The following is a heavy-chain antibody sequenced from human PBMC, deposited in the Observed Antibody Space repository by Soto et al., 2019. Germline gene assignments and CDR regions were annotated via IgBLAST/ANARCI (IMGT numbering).Heavy chain of an antibody. J-gene: IGHJ4*02. D-gene: IGHD3-3*01. Sequence: PSETLSLTCTVSGGSISSSSYYWGCIRQPPGKGLEWIGSIYYSGSTYYNPSLKSRVTISVDTSKNQFSLKLSSVTAADTAVYYCARHINPYDFWSGAFFDYWGQGTLVTVSS. V-gene: IGHV4-39*01. CDR1: GGSISSSSYY. CDR3: ARHINPYDFWSGAFFDY. CDR2: IYYSGST.